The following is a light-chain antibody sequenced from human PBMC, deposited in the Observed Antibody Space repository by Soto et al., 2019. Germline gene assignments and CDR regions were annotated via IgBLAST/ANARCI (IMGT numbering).Light chain of an antibody. CDR1: QSVSSTY. Sequence: EIVLTQSPGTLSLSPGERATLSCRASQSVSSTYLAWYQQKPGQAPRLLIYGASSRATGIPDRFSGGGSGTDFRLTISRVEPEDFAVYYCQQCGSSPWTFGQGTKVEIK. CDR2: GAS. CDR3: QQCGSSPWT. J-gene: IGKJ1*01. V-gene: IGKV3-20*01.